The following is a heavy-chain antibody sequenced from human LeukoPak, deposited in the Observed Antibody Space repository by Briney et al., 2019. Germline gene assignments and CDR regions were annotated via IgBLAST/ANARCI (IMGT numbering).Heavy chain of an antibody. J-gene: IGHJ4*02. CDR1: GFHVSSNF. V-gene: IGHV3-53*01. Sequence: PGGFLRLFCAASGFHVSSNFLSWVPQAPGKGLESVTVIYSGITTYYADSVKGRFTISRDNSKNTLYLQMNSLRNEDTAVYYCARGLYQQLVLDYWGQGTLVTVSS. CDR3: ARGLYQQLVLDY. D-gene: IGHD6-13*01. CDR2: IYSGITT.